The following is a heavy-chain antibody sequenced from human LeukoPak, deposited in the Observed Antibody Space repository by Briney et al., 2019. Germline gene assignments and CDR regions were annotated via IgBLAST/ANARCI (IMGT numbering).Heavy chain of an antibody. CDR1: GDSVSSNSAA. CDR3: ARGSRAVAGTYYYYGMDV. D-gene: IGHD6-19*01. CDR2: TDYRSKWYN. J-gene: IGHJ6*04. Sequence: SQTLSLTCAISGDSVSSNSAAWNWIRQSPSRGLEWLGRTDYRSKWYNDYAVSVKSRITINPDTSKNQFSLQLNSVTPEDTAVYYCARGSRAVAGTYYYYGMDVWGKGTTVTVSS. V-gene: IGHV6-1*01.